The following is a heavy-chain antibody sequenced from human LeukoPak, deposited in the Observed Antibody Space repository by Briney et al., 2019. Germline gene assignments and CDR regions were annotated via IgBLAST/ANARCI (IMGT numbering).Heavy chain of an antibody. CDR2: ISGSGGST. J-gene: IGHJ4*02. V-gene: IGHV3-23*01. CDR3: ARDRPGYSSSWPFDY. D-gene: IGHD6-13*01. CDR1: GFPFSSYA. Sequence: GGSLRLSCAASGFPFSSYAMNWVRPAPGKGLEWVSAISGSGGSTYYADSVKGRFTISRDNAKNSLYLQMNSLRAEDTAVYYCARDRPGYSSSWPFDYWGQGTLVTVSS.